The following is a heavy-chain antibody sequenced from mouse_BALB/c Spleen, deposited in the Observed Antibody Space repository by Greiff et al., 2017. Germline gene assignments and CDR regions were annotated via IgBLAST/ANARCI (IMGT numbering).Heavy chain of an antibody. Sequence: EVKLMESGGGLVQPGGSLKLSCAASGFDFSRYWMSWVRQAPGKGLEWIGEINPDSSTINYTPSLKDKFIISRDNAKNTLYLQMSKVRSEDTALYYCARGGFYGSSHFDYWGQGTTLTVSS. D-gene: IGHD1-1*01. CDR2: INPDSSTI. J-gene: IGHJ2*01. CDR1: GFDFSRYW. V-gene: IGHV4-1*02. CDR3: ARGGFYGSSHFDY.